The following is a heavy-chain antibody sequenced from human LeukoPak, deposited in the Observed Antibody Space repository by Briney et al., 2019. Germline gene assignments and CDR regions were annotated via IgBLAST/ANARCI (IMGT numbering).Heavy chain of an antibody. CDR2: ISYDGSNK. D-gene: IGHD3-22*01. J-gene: IGHJ4*02. CDR1: GFTFSSYA. Sequence: PGGSLRLSCAASGFTFSSYAMHWVRQAPGKGLEWVAVISYDGSNKYYADSVKGRFTISRDNSKNTLYLQMNSLRAEDTAVYYCARLPYDSSGHNWVDYWGQGTLVTVSS. V-gene: IGHV3-30-3*01. CDR3: ARLPYDSSGHNWVDY.